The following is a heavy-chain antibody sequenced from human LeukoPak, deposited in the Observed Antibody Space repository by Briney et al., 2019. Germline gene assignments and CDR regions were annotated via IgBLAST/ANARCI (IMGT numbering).Heavy chain of an antibody. CDR1: GGSFSGYY. CDR3: ARSGYSYGADAFDI. D-gene: IGHD5-18*01. CDR2: INHSGST. J-gene: IGHJ3*02. V-gene: IGHV4-34*01. Sequence: SETLSPTCAVYGGSFSGYYWSWIRQPPGKGLEWIGEINHSGSTNYNPSLKSRVTISVDTSKNQFSLKLSSVTAADTAVYYCARSGYSYGADAFDIWGQGTMVPVSS.